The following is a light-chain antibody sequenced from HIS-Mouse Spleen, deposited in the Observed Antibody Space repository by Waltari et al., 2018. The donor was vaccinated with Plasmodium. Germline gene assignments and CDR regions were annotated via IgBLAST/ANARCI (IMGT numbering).Light chain of an antibody. CDR2: YYSDSDK. CDR1: SDINVGSYN. V-gene: IGLV5-37*01. J-gene: IGLJ3*02. CDR3: MIWPSNASGV. Sequence: QPVLTQPPSSSASPGESARLTCTLPSDINVGSYNIYWQKKPGSPPRYLLYYYSDSDKGQGSGVPSRFSGSKDASAHTGILLISGLQSEDEADYYCMIWPSNASGVFGGGTKLTVL.